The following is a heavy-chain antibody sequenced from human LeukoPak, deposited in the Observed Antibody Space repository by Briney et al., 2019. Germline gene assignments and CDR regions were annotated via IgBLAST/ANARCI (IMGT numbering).Heavy chain of an antibody. J-gene: IGHJ6*02. CDR2: IRSKAYGGTT. Sequence: QPGRSLRLSCIASGFTFGDHAMSWVRQAPGMGLEWVGFIRSKAYGGTTEYAASVKGRFTISRDDSKSIAYLQMNSLNTEDTALFFFPRGPKHLWLSSGMDVWGQGPRVIVS. CDR3: PRGPKHLWLSSGMDV. CDR1: GFTFGDHA. V-gene: IGHV3-49*04. D-gene: IGHD3-16*01.